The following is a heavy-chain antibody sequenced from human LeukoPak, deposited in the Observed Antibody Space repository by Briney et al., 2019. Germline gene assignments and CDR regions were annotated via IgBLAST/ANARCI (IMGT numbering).Heavy chain of an antibody. CDR1: GYSISSDYY. D-gene: IGHD3-3*01. J-gene: IGHJ6*03. CDR3: ARERTYYDFWSGYLGRSYYYYMDV. Sequence: SETLSLTCTVSGYSISSDYYWAWIRQPPGKGLEWIGSIYYSGSTNYNPSLKSRVTISVDTSKNQFSLKLSSVTAADTAVYYCARERTYYDFWSGYLGRSYYYYMDVWGKGTTVTVSS. V-gene: IGHV4-38-2*02. CDR2: IYYSGST.